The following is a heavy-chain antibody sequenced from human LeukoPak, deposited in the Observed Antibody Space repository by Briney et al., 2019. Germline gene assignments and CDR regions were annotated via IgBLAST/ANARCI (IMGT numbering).Heavy chain of an antibody. V-gene: IGHV5-51*01. D-gene: IGHD3-16*01. Sequence: GESLKISCKGSGYSFNSYWIGWVRQMPGKGPEWMVIIYPGDSDIKYSPSFEGQVTISADKSNSTAYLQWSSPKASDTAMYYCARRSSSGGYYFDYWGQGTLVTVSS. CDR3: ARRSSSGGYYFDY. J-gene: IGHJ4*02. CDR2: IYPGDSDI. CDR1: GYSFNSYW.